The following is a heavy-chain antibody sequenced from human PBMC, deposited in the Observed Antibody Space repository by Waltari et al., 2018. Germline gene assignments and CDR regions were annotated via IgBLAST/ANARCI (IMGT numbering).Heavy chain of an antibody. CDR3: ARDCCSPYYLGS. D-gene: IGHD3-22*01. CDR2: IYSGSSST. Sequence: EVQLVESGGGLIQPGGSLRLSCAASGFIVSSNYMTWVRQAPGKGLEWVSIIYSGSSSTYYADSVKGRFTISRDNSKNTLYLQMNSLRAEDTAVYYCARDCCSPYYLGSWGQGTLVTVSS. CDR1: GFIVSSNY. J-gene: IGHJ4*02. V-gene: IGHV3-53*01.